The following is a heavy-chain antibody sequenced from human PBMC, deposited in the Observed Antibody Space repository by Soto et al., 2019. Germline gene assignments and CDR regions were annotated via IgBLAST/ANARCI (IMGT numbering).Heavy chain of an antibody. CDR1: GGSFSGYY. D-gene: IGHD3-22*01. V-gene: IGHV4-34*01. Sequence: SETLSLTCAVYGGSFSGYYWSWIRQPPGKGLEWIGEINHSGSTNYNPSLKSRVTISVDTSKNQFSLKLSSVTAADTAVYYCARRPRSYDSSGYRTCWFDPWGQGTLVTVSS. CDR3: ARRPRSYDSSGYRTCWFDP. CDR2: INHSGST. J-gene: IGHJ5*02.